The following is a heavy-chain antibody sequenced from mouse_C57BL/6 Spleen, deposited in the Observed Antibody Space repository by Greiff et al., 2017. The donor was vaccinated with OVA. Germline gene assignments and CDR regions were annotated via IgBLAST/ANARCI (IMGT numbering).Heavy chain of an antibody. J-gene: IGHJ2*01. CDR3: TRDLGYGSSFDY. V-gene: IGHV5-9-1*02. D-gene: IGHD1-1*01. CDR2: LSSGGDYI. CDR1: GFTFSSSA. Sequence: EVQVVESGEGLVKPGGSLKLSCAASGFTFSSSAMSWVRQTPEKRLEWVAYLSSGGDYIYYADTVKGRFTISRDNARNTLYLQMSSLKSEDTAMYYCTRDLGYGSSFDYWGQGTTLTVSS.